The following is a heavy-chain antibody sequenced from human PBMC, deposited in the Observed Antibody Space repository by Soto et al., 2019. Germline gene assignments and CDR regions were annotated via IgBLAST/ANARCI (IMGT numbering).Heavy chain of an antibody. CDR1: GYTLTELS. V-gene: IGHV1-24*01. D-gene: IGHD1-7*01. CDR2: FDPEDGET. CDR3: ATLVAVEITGTTNNWFDP. J-gene: IGHJ5*02. Sequence: ASVKVSCKVSGYTLTELSMHWVRQAPGKGLEWMGGFDPEDGETIYAQKFQGRVTMTEDTSTDTAYMVLSSLRSEDTAVYYCATLVAVEITGTTNNWFDPWGQGTLVTVSS.